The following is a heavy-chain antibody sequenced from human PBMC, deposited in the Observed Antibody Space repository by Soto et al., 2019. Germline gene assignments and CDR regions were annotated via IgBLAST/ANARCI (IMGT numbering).Heavy chain of an antibody. Sequence: PGGSLRLSCAASGFTFSDYYMSWIRQAPGKGLEWVSYISSSSSYTNYADSVKGRFTISRDNAKNSLYLQMNSLRAEDTAVYYCASFECSGPRRFGLAYSAQRTLVTVSS. J-gene: IGHJ4*02. CDR3: ASFECSGPRRFGLAY. CDR1: GFTFSDYY. V-gene: IGHV3-11*06. D-gene: IGHD3-3*01. CDR2: ISSSSSYT.